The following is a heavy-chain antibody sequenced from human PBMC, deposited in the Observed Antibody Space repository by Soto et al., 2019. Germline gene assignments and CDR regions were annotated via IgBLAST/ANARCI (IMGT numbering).Heavy chain of an antibody. J-gene: IGHJ4*02. V-gene: IGHV3-33*01. D-gene: IGHD5-12*01. CDR2: IWYDGSNK. CDR1: GFTFSSYG. CDR3: ARDQGYSGYDFYY. Sequence: GGSLRLSCAASGFTFSSYGMHWVRQAPGKGLEWVAVIWYDGSNKYYADSVKGRFTISRDNSKNTLYLQMNSLRAEDTAVYYCARDQGYSGYDFYYWGQGTLVTVSS.